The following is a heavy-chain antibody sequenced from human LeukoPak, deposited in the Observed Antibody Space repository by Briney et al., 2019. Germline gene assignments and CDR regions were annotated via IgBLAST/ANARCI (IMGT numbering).Heavy chain of an antibody. V-gene: IGHV3-23*01. D-gene: IGHD3-3*01. CDR3: AKVLLRFLEWSPNWFDP. CDR2: ISISDGST. CDR1: GFAFSSYA. Sequence: GGSLRLSCAASGFAFSSYAMSWVRQAPGKGLEWVSSISISDGSTYYADSVKGRFTISRDNSKNTLHLQINSLRADDTAVYYSAKVLLRFLEWSPNWFDPWGRGALVTVSS. J-gene: IGHJ5*02.